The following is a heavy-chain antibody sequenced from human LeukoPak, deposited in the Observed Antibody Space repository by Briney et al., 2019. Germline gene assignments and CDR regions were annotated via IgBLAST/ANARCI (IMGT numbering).Heavy chain of an antibody. J-gene: IGHJ4*02. Sequence: GRSLRLSCAASGFTFSSYGMHWVRQAPGKGLEWVAVISYDGTNKYYADSVKGRFTISRDNSKNTLYLQMNSLRAEDTAVYYCAKDPGIWFGEPYFDYWGQGGLVTVSS. CDR3: AKDPGIWFGEPYFDY. V-gene: IGHV3-30*18. CDR1: GFTFSSYG. CDR2: ISYDGTNK. D-gene: IGHD3-10*01.